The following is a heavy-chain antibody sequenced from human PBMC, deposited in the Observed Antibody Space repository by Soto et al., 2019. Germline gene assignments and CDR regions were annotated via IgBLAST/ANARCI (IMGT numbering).Heavy chain of an antibody. CDR1: GYTFTSYY. D-gene: IGHD5-18*01. J-gene: IGHJ4*02. Sequence: VSVKVSCKASGYTFTSYYMHWVRQAPGQGLEWMGIINPSGGSTSYAQKFQGRVTMTRDTSTSTVYMELSSLRSEDTAVYYCARVGSTAMASEYYFDYWGQGTLVTVSS. CDR3: ARVGSTAMASEYYFDY. V-gene: IGHV1-46*01. CDR2: INPSGGST.